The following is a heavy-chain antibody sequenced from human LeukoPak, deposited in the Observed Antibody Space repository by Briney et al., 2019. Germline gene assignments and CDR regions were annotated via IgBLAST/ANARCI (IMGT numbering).Heavy chain of an antibody. CDR1: GGSISSYY. J-gene: IGHJ6*03. Sequence: SETLSLTCTVFGGSISSYYWSWIRQPAGKGLEWIGRIYTSGSTNYNPSLKSRVTMSVDTSKNQFSLKLSSVTAADTAVYYCARERGTIFGVVIDYYYYYMDVWGKGTTVTVSS. V-gene: IGHV4-4*07. CDR3: ARERGTIFGVVIDYYYYYMDV. CDR2: IYTSGST. D-gene: IGHD3-3*01.